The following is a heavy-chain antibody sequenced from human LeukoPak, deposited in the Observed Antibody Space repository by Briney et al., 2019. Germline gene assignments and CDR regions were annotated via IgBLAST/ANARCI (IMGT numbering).Heavy chain of an antibody. CDR1: GFTFSSYS. CDR3: AKYRDVVVMTAHASDY. J-gene: IGHJ4*02. CDR2: ISSSSSYI. Sequence: GGSLRLACAASGFTFSSYSMNWVRQAPGKGLEWVSSISSSSSYIYYADSVKGRFTISRDNAKNSLYLQMNSLRAEDTAIYYCAKYRDVVVMTAHASDYWGQGTLVTVSS. V-gene: IGHV3-21*04. D-gene: IGHD2-21*02.